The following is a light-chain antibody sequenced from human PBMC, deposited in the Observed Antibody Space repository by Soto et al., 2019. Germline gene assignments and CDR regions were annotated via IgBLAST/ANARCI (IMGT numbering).Light chain of an antibody. CDR2: GAS. Sequence: EIVMTQSPGTLSVSPGERATLSCRASQSVSSIYLAWYQQKPGQAPRLLIYGASSRATGIPDRFSGSGSGTDFTLTISRLEPEDFAVYYCQQYGSSPPVTFGQGTKVEIK. CDR3: QQYGSSPPVT. CDR1: QSVSSIY. V-gene: IGKV3-20*01. J-gene: IGKJ1*01.